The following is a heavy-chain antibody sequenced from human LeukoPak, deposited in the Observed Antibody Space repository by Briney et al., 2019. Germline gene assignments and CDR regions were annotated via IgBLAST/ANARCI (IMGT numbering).Heavy chain of an antibody. V-gene: IGHV3-7*01. CDR2: IKQDGSEK. CDR1: GFTLSSYW. CDR3: ARDGGIAAA. D-gene: IGHD6-13*01. Sequence: PGGSLSLSCAASGFTLSSYWMSWVRHAPGEGRGWVANIKQDGSEKYYVDSVKSRFTNSRNNAKNSLYLQMNSLRAEETAVYYCARDGGIAAAWGQGTLVTVSS. J-gene: IGHJ5*02.